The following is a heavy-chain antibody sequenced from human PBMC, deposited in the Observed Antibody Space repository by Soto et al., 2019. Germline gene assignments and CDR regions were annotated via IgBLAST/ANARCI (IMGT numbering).Heavy chain of an antibody. D-gene: IGHD1-1*01. CDR1: GGTFSSYA. CDR2: IVPSFGTA. Sequence: GASVKVSCKASGGTFSSYAMRWVRQAPGQRLEWMGGIVPSFGTANSAQKFQDRVTITRDKSTSTGYMELSSLKFEDTAVYYCAADDMTTFIWGQGTLVTVSP. CDR3: AADDMTTFI. V-gene: IGHV1-69*05. J-gene: IGHJ4*02.